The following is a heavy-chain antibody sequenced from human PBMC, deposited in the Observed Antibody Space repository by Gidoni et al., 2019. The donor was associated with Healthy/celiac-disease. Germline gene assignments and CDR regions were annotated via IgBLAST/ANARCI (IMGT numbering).Heavy chain of an antibody. CDR3: ARGGEGCSGGSCYEGNYFDY. D-gene: IGHD2-15*01. CDR2: INHSGST. J-gene: IGHJ4*02. V-gene: IGHV4-34*01. Sequence: KGLEWIGEINHSGSTNYNPSLKSRVTISVDTSKNQFSLKLSSVTAADTAVYYCARGGEGCSGGSCYEGNYFDYWGQGTLVTVSS.